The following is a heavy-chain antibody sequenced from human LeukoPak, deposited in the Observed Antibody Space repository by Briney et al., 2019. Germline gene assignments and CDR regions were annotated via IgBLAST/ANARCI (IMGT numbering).Heavy chain of an antibody. CDR1: GGTFSSYA. V-gene: IGHV1-69*05. J-gene: IGHJ4*02. D-gene: IGHD6-19*01. Sequence: SVKVSCKASGGTFSSYAISWVRQAPGQGLEWMGGIISIFGTANYAQKFQGRVTITTDESTSTADMELSSLRSEDTAVYYCARDPNIAVAPYYFDYWGQGTLVTVSS. CDR3: ARDPNIAVAPYYFDY. CDR2: IISIFGTA.